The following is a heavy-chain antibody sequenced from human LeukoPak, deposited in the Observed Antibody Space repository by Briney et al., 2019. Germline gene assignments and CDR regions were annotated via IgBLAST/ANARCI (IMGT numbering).Heavy chain of an antibody. CDR2: INPSGGST. CDR1: GYTFTSYY. CDR3: TGYDSSGYYNLGAFDI. Sequence: GASVKVSCKASGYTFTSYYMHWVRQAPGQGLEWMGIINPSGGSTSYAQKFQGRVTMTRDTSTSTVYMELSSLRSEDTAVYCCTGYDSSGYYNLGAFDIWGQGTMVTVSS. J-gene: IGHJ3*02. V-gene: IGHV1-46*01. D-gene: IGHD3-22*01.